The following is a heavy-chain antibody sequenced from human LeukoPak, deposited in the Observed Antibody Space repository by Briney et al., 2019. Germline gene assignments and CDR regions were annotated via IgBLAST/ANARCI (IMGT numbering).Heavy chain of an antibody. CDR1: GFTFSSYT. CDR2: ISSSSLYI. CDR3: ARDPRYHLQQSSYYYYMDL. J-gene: IGHJ6*03. D-gene: IGHD2-2*01. Sequence: GGSLRLSCAASGFTFSSYTMNWVRQAPGEGLEWVSSISSSSLYIYYAESVKGRFTISRDNAKNSVYLQMNSLRDEDTGLYFCARDPRYHLQQSSYYYYMDLWGKGTTVTVSS. V-gene: IGHV3-21*01.